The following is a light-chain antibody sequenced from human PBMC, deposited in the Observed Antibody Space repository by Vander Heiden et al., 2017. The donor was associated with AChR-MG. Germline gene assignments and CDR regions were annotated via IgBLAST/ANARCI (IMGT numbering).Light chain of an antibody. CDR1: QRFRPW. CDR2: KTS. CDR3: QQDDLYSRT. Sequence: IQTTQSPPTLSASVGDRATITCRVSQRFRPWLGWYQQKPGKAPRLLIYKTSSLESGVPSRFSGSGSGTEFTLIISSLQPDDFATYYCQQDDLYSRTFGQGTKVEIK. J-gene: IGKJ2*01. V-gene: IGKV1-5*03.